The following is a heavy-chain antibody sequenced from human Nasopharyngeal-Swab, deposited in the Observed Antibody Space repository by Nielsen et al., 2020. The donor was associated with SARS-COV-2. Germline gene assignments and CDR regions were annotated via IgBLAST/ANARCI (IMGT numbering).Heavy chain of an antibody. CDR3: ARDVAGADSA. V-gene: IGHV3-15*05. CDR1: GFTFSNAW. D-gene: IGHD2-21*01. J-gene: IGHJ5*02. CDR2: IKSKSDGGTT. Sequence: GESLKISCAVSGFTFSNAWMSWVRQAPGKGLEWVGRIKSKSDGGTTDCAAPVKGRFTISRDDSKNTLYLQMNSLRAEDTALYYCARDVAGADSAWGQGTLVTVSS.